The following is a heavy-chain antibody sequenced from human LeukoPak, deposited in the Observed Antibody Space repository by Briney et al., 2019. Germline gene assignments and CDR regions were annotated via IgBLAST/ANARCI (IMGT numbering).Heavy chain of an antibody. CDR3: ARSFGELDYYYYGMDV. CDR2: ISSSSSYT. V-gene: IGHV3-11*06. CDR1: GFTFSDYY. Sequence: RGSLRLSCAASGFTFSDYYMSWIRQAPGKGLEWVSYISSSSSYTNYADSVKGRFTISRDNAKNSLYLQMNSLRAEDTAVYYSARSFGELDYYYYGMDVWGKGTTVTVSS. J-gene: IGHJ6*04. D-gene: IGHD3-10*01.